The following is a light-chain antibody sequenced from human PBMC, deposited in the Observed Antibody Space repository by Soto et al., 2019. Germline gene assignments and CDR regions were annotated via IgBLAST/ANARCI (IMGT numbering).Light chain of an antibody. J-gene: IGKJ1*01. CDR2: DAS. CDR3: QQYGSSPWT. CDR1: QSVSSSY. V-gene: IGKV3-20*01. Sequence: EIVMTQSPATLSVSPGERATLSCRASQSVSSSYLAWFQQTPGQAPRLLIFDASSRATGIPDRFSGSGSGTDFTLTISRLEPEDFAVYYCQQYGSSPWTFGQGTKVDIK.